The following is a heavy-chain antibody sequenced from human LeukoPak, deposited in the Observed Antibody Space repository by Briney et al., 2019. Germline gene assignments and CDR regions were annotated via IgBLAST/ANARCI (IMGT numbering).Heavy chain of an antibody. J-gene: IGHJ6*02. V-gene: IGHV1-69*04. CDR2: NIPMLDVT. D-gene: IGHD6-19*01. CDR3: ARQTVVAVAGPYYYYGMDV. Sequence: GASVNVSCKASAGTFSSYAISWVRQAPGQGLERMGRNIPMLDVTNYAQKFQGRVTITADESTRTAYVELSSLRSEDTAVYYCARQTVVAVAGPYYYYGMDVWGQGTTVSVSS. CDR1: AGTFSSYA.